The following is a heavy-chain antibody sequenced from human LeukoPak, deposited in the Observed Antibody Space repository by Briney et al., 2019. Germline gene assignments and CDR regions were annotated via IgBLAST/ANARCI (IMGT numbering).Heavy chain of an antibody. D-gene: IGHD5-18*01. CDR3: AKGGYSYGKGEYFDY. V-gene: IGHV3-43*02. Sequence: PGGSLRLSCAASGFTFGTFAVHWVRLSPGKGLEWVSSITGSGPYMLYSDSVKGRFTIARDNSKNSLYLQMNSLRTEDTALYYCAKGGYSYGKGEYFDYWGQGALVTVSS. CDR2: ITGSGPYM. J-gene: IGHJ4*02. CDR1: GFTFGTFA.